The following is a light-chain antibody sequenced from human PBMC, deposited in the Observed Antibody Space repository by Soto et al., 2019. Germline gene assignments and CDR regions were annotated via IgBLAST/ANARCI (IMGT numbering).Light chain of an antibody. J-gene: IGLJ1*01. CDR2: ANN. Sequence: QSVLTQPPSASGTPGQRVTISCSGSSSNIGNNYIYWYQQLPGTAPKLLIYANNQRPSGIPDRFSGSKSGTSATLGITGFQTGDEADYYCGSWDSSLSAYVFGTGTKVTVL. CDR3: GSWDSSLSAYV. V-gene: IGLV1-51*02. CDR1: SSNIGNNY.